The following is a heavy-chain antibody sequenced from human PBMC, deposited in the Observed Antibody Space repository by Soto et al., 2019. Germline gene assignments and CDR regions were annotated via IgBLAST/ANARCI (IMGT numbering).Heavy chain of an antibody. CDR3: AKLSCTSSTCYFPGWFDP. CDR2: VYYSGSS. V-gene: IGHV4-31*03. CDR1: GDSISGGASF. J-gene: IGHJ5*02. D-gene: IGHD2-2*01. Sequence: SETLSLTCTVSGDSISGGASFWSWIRQPPGKGLEWIANVYYSGSSYYNPSLKSRLTISVDTTKNQFSLQLKSMTAADTAVYYCAKLSCTSSTCYFPGWFDPWGQGTLVIVSS.